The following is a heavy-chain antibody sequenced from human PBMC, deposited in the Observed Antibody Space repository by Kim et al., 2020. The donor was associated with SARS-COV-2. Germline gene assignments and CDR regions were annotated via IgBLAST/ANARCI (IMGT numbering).Heavy chain of an antibody. J-gene: IGHJ3*02. V-gene: IGHV4-59*01. CDR3: ARDLMVAGTYAFDI. Sequence: NPSRESRVTISVDTSKNQVSLKLSSVTAADTAVYYCARDLMVAGTYAFDIWGQGTMVTVSS. D-gene: IGHD2-15*01.